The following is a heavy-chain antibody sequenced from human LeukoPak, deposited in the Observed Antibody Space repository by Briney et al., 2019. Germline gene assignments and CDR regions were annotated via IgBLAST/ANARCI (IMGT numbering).Heavy chain of an antibody. D-gene: IGHD6-13*01. Sequence: TGGSLRLSCAASGFTFSDYYMSWIRPAPGKGLEWVSYISSSGSTIYYADSVKGRFTISRDNAKNSLYLQMNSLRAEDTAVYYCARDGIEAAAAYYFDYWGQGTLVTVSS. CDR1: GFTFSDYY. J-gene: IGHJ4*02. CDR3: ARDGIEAAAAYYFDY. V-gene: IGHV3-11*04. CDR2: ISSSGSTI.